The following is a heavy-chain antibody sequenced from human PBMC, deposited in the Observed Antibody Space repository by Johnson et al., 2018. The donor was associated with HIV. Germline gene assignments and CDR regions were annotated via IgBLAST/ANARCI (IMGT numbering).Heavy chain of an antibody. Sequence: EVQLVESGGGLVQPGGSLRLSCAASGFTFSSYAMSWVRQAPGKGLEWVSAISGSGGSTYYADSVKGRFTISRDNSKNSLYLQMNSLRAEDTAVYYCARAMYTSGWSYDAFDIWGQGTKVTVSS. V-gene: IGHV3-23*04. J-gene: IGHJ3*02. CDR3: ARAMYTSGWSYDAFDI. D-gene: IGHD6-19*01. CDR1: GFTFSSYA. CDR2: ISGSGGST.